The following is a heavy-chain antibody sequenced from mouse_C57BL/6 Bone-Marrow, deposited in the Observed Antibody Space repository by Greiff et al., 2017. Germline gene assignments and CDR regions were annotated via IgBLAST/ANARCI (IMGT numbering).Heavy chain of an antibody. CDR2: IYPGSGST. CDR1: GYTFTSYW. Sequence: QVQLQQSGAELVKPGASVKMSYKASGYTFTSYWITWVKQRPGQGLEWIGDIYPGSGSTNYNEKFKSKATLTVDTSSSTAYMQLSSLTSEDSAVYYCARESIYYGNYVGFAYWGQGTLVTVSA. V-gene: IGHV1-55*01. D-gene: IGHD2-1*01. J-gene: IGHJ3*01. CDR3: ARESIYYGNYVGFAY.